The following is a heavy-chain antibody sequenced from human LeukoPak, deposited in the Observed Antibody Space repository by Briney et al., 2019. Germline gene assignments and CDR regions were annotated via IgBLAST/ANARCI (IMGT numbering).Heavy chain of an antibody. Sequence: PGGSLRLSRAPSGFTFSRYGMYWVRQAPGKGLGWVAVIWFDGGDQYYVDSVKGRFTISRDNSKNTLYLQMNSLRAEDTAVYYCARDLSRSLPYISGGRGDYWGQGTLVTVSS. CDR2: IWFDGGDQ. V-gene: IGHV3-33*07. CDR3: ARDLSRSLPYISGGRGDY. D-gene: IGHD6-19*01. CDR1: GFTFSRYG. J-gene: IGHJ4*02.